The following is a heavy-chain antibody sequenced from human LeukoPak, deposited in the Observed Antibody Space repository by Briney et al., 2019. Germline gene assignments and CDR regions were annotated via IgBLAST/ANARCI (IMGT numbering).Heavy chain of an antibody. CDR1: GFTFSSYG. CDR2: ISYDGSNK. V-gene: IGHV3-30*03. D-gene: IGHD3-22*01. Sequence: GRSLRLSCAASGFTFSSYGMHWVRQAPGKGLEWVAVISYDGSNKYYADSVKGRFTISRDNSKNTLYLQMNSLRAEDTAVYYCVRGYYDSSTYHYLFDPWGQGTLVTVSS. CDR3: VRGYYDSSTYHYLFDP. J-gene: IGHJ5*02.